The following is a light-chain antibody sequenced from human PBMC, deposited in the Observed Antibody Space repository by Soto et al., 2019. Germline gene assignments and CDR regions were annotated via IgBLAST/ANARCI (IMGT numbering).Light chain of an antibody. Sequence: EVVMTQSPATLSVSPGERATLSCRASQSVNANLAWYQQKPGQAPRLLINGASTRATGIPARFSGSGFGTEFILTISSLQAEDFAVYYCQQYGSSPWTLGQGTKVGIK. CDR1: QSVNAN. CDR2: GAS. V-gene: IGKV3-15*01. J-gene: IGKJ1*01. CDR3: QQYGSSPWT.